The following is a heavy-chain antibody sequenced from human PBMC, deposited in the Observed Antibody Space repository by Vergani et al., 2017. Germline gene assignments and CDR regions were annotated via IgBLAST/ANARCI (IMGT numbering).Heavy chain of an antibody. D-gene: IGHD6-19*01. Sequence: QVQLQESGPGLVKPSETLSLTCTVSGGSVSSGSYYWGWIRQPPGKGLEWIGSIYYSGSTYYNPSLKSRVTISVDTSKNQFSLKLSSVTAADTAVYYCARVSGVAVAGIYSWGQGTLVTVSS. CDR1: GGSVSSGSYY. CDR3: ARVSGVAVAGIYS. J-gene: IGHJ4*02. CDR2: IYYSGST. V-gene: IGHV4-39*01.